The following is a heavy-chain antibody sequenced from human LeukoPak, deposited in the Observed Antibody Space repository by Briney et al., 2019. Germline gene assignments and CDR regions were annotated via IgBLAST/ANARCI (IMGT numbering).Heavy chain of an antibody. CDR2: INSDGSRT. Sequence: PGGSLRLSCAASGFTFSSYWMHWVRQAPGKGLVWVSRINSDGSRTSDADSVKGRFTISRDNAKNTLYLQMNSLRAEDTAVYYCAKTYCGYDGVDYWGQGTLVTVSS. J-gene: IGHJ4*02. CDR3: AKTYCGYDGVDY. D-gene: IGHD5-12*01. V-gene: IGHV3-74*01. CDR1: GFTFSSYW.